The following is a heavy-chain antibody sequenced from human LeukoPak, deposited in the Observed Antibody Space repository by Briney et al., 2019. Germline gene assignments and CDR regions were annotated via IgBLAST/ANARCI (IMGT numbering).Heavy chain of an antibody. CDR3: AKDYNGSGSYYDAELDY. J-gene: IGHJ4*02. V-gene: IGHV3-23*01. Sequence: PGGSLRLSCAASGFTFSSYATSWVRQAPGKGLEWVSAISGSGGSTYYADSVKGRFTISRDNSKNTLYLQMNSLRAEDTAVYYCAKDYNGSGSYYDAELDYWGQGTLVTVSS. D-gene: IGHD3-10*01. CDR2: ISGSGGST. CDR1: GFTFSSYA.